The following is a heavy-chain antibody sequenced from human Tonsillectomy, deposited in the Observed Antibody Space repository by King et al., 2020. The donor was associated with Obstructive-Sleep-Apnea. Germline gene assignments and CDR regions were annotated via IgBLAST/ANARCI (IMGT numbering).Heavy chain of an antibody. CDR2: INHSGST. CDR3: AGGDYDYGWGSYRSYYYYGMDV. V-gene: IGHV4-34*01. CDR1: GGSFSGYY. D-gene: IGHD3-16*02. J-gene: IGHJ6*02. Sequence: VQLQQWGAGLLKPSETLSLTCAVYGGSFSGYYWSWIRQPPGKGLEWIGEINHSGSTNYNPSLKSRVTISVDTSKNQFSLKLSSVTAADTAVYYCAGGDYDYGWGSYRSYYYYGMDVWGQGTTVTVSS.